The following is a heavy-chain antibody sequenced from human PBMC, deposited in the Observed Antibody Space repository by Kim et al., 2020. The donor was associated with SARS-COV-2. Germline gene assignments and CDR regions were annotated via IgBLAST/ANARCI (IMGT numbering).Heavy chain of an antibody. Sequence: YAQKVQGRVTITADKSTSTAYMELSSLRSEDTAVYYCAVVVAATPYYFDYWGQGTLVTVSS. CDR3: AVVVAATPYYFDY. D-gene: IGHD2-15*01. V-gene: IGHV1-69*02. J-gene: IGHJ4*02.